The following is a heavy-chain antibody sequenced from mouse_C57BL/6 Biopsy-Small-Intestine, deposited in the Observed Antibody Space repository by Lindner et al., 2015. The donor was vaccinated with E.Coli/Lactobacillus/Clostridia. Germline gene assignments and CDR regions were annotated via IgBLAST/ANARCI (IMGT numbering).Heavy chain of an antibody. Sequence: VQLQESGAELVKPGASVKMSCKASGYSFTSCWITWVKQRPGQGLEWIGDVYPGSGSTNYNEKFKSKATLTVDTSSSTVYMQLSGLTSEDSAVYFCARLDYDYDGGTYWGQGTLVTVSA. CDR1: GYSFTSCW. D-gene: IGHD2-4*01. CDR2: VYPGSGST. CDR3: ARLDYDYDGGTY. V-gene: IGHV1-55*01. J-gene: IGHJ3*01.